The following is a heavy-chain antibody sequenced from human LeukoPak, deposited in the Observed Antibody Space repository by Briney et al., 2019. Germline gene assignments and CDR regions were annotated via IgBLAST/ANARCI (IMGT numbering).Heavy chain of an antibody. Sequence: GASVKVSCKASGYTFTSYYMHWVRQAPGQGLEWMGIINPSGGSTSYAQKFQGRVTITRNTSISTAYMELCSLRSEDTAVYYCARGQFATSIAVAADLDAFDMWGQGTKVTVSS. CDR3: ARGQFATSIAVAADLDAFDM. V-gene: IGHV1-46*01. CDR2: INPSGGST. CDR1: GYTFTSYY. J-gene: IGHJ3*02. D-gene: IGHD6-19*01.